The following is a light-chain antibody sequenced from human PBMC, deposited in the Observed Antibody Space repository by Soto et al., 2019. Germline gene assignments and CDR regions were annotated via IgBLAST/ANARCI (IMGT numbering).Light chain of an antibody. Sequence: IVMTQSPATLSVFPGERATLSCRASQSVSSNLAWYQQKPGQAPRLLIYGASTRATGIPARFSGSGSGTEFTLTISSLQSEDFAIYFCQQYNNWPPDRTFGQGTKVEIK. CDR3: QQYNNWPPDRT. CDR2: GAS. CDR1: QSVSSN. V-gene: IGKV3-15*01. J-gene: IGKJ1*01.